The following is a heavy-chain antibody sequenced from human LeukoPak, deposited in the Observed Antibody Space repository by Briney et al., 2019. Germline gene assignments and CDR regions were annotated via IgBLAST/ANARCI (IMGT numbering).Heavy chain of an antibody. CDR3: ARASYNDSSGYDFDY. CDR1: GYTFTSYG. Sequence: EASVKVSCKASGYTFTSYGISWVRQAPGQGLEWMGWISAYNGNTNYAQKLQGRVTMTTDTSTSTAYMELRSLRSDDTAVYYCARASYNDSSGYDFDYWGQGTLVTVSS. D-gene: IGHD3-22*01. V-gene: IGHV1-18*01. CDR2: ISAYNGNT. J-gene: IGHJ4*02.